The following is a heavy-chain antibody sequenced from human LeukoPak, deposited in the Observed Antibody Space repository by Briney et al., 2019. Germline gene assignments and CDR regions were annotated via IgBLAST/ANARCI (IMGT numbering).Heavy chain of an antibody. CDR2: ISSSSSTI. J-gene: IGHJ4*02. D-gene: IGHD6-6*01. V-gene: IGHV3-48*02. CDR3: AREYSSSSGKALDY. CDR1: GLTFSTYS. Sequence: GGSLRLSCAASGLTFSTYSMNRVRQAPGKGLEWVSYISSSSSTIYYADSVKGRFTISRDNAKNSLHLQMNTLRDEDTAVYYCAREYSSSSGKALDYWGQGTLVTVSS.